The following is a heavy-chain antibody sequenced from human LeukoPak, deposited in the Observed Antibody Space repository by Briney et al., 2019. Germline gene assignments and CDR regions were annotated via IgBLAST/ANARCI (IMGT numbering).Heavy chain of an antibody. J-gene: IGHJ4*02. CDR2: VSSSSSYI. Sequence: GGSLRLSCAASGFTFSSYSMNWVRQAPGKGLEWVSSVSSSSSYIYYADSVKGRFPISRDNAKNSLYLQMNSLRAEDTAVYYCARDRVEMATITGGFDYWGQGTLVTVSS. CDR1: GFTFSSYS. D-gene: IGHD5-24*01. V-gene: IGHV3-21*01. CDR3: ARDRVEMATITGGFDY.